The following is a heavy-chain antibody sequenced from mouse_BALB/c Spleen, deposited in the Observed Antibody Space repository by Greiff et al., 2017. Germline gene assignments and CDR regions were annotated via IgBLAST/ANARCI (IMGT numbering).Heavy chain of an antibody. CDR3: ARDTVYDGYDWYFDV. Sequence: EVKLVESGGGLVQPGGSLRLSCATSGFTFTDYYMSWVRQPPGKALEWLGFIRNKANGYTTEYSASVKGRFTISRDNSQSILYLQMNTLRAEDSATYYCARDTVYDGYDWYFDVWGAGTTVTVSS. CDR2: IRNKANGYTT. V-gene: IGHV7-3*02. D-gene: IGHD2-3*01. J-gene: IGHJ1*01. CDR1: GFTFTDYY.